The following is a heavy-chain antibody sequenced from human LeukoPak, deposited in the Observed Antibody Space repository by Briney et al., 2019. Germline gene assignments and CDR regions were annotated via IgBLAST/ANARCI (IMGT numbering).Heavy chain of an antibody. J-gene: IGHJ4*02. Sequence: SETLSLTCTVSGGSISSGDYYWSRIRQPPGKGLEWIGYIYYSGSTYYSPSLKSRVTISVDTSKNQFSLKLSSVTAADTAVYYCARVNGSGSYPIALDYWGLGTLVTVPS. CDR2: IYYSGST. D-gene: IGHD3-10*01. V-gene: IGHV4-30-4*01. CDR1: GGSISSGDYY. CDR3: ARVNGSGSYPIALDY.